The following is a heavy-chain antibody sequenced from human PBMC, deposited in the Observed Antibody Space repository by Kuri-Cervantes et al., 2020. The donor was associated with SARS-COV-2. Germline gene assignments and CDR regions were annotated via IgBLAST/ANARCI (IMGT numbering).Heavy chain of an antibody. D-gene: IGHD1-1*01. CDR2: ISSNGDST. V-gene: IGHV3-64*02. J-gene: IGHJ4*02. CDR1: GFTFSNYA. Sequence: GESLKISCAASGFTFSNYAMYWVRQAPGKGLEYVSAISSNGDSTYYADSVKGRFTMSRDNSKNTLYLQMGSLRAEDMAVYYCARDLGTIQGREYWGQGTLVTVSS. CDR3: ARDLGTIQGREY.